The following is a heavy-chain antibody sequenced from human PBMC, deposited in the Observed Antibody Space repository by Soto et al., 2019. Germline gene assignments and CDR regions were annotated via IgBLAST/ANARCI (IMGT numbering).Heavy chain of an antibody. CDR2: IDSSGEK. V-gene: IGHV2-26*01. CDR1: GLSITDSEMG. Sequence: QVTLKESGPVLVKPTETLTLRCTVSGLSITDSEMGVSWIRQPPGQPLEWLAHIDSSGEKSYRTFLKSRLASSKDTPKSQIVLTMTNMDPADTATYSCARRHLAVAVSPWFDPWGQGIPVTVSS. CDR3: ARRHLAVAVSPWFDP. J-gene: IGHJ5*02. D-gene: IGHD6-19*01.